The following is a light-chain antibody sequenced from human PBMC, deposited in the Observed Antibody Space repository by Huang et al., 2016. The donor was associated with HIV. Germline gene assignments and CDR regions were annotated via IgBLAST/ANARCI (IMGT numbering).Light chain of an antibody. CDR1: QSVSRN. V-gene: IGKV3-15*01. CDR3: QQYNNWPPLT. Sequence: EIVMTQSPATLSGSPGERATLSCRASQSVSRNLAWYQQKPGQAPSLLIYGASTRATGIPARFSGSGSGTEFTLTISSLQSEDFAVYYCQQYNNWPPLTFGGGTKVEIK. CDR2: GAS. J-gene: IGKJ4*01.